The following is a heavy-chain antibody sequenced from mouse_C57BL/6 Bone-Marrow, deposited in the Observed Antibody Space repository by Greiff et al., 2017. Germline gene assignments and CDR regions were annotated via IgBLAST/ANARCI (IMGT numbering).Heavy chain of an antibody. CDR3: ARRGYGSSCWYFDV. J-gene: IGHJ1*01. CDR2: ISSGSSTI. V-gene: IGHV5-17*02. D-gene: IGHD1-1*01. CDR1: GFTFSSFG. Sequence: EVKLVESGGGLVQPGGSRKLSCAASGFTFSSFGMHWVRQAPEKGLEWVAYISSGSSTIYYADTVKGRFTISRDNPKNTLFLQMTSLRSEGTAMYYCARRGYGSSCWYFDVWGAGTTVTVSS.